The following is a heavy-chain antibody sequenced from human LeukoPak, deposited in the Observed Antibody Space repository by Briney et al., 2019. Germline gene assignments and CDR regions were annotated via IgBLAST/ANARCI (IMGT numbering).Heavy chain of an antibody. V-gene: IGHV1-8*02. Sequence: ASVKVSCKASGYTFTSYGISWVRQAPGQGLEWMGWMNPNSGNTGYAQKFQGRVTMTRNTSISTAYMELSSLRSEDTAVYYCARARVLIDYWGQGTLVTVSS. CDR2: MNPNSGNT. J-gene: IGHJ4*02. D-gene: IGHD2-15*01. CDR3: ARARVLIDY. CDR1: GYTFTSYG.